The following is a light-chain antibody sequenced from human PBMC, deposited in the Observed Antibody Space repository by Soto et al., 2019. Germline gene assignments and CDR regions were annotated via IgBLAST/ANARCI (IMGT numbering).Light chain of an antibody. CDR3: SSYTSSSTRV. J-gene: IGLJ3*02. CDR1: SSDGGGYNY. CDR2: EVS. Sequence: QSALTQPASGSGSPGQSITISCTGTSSDGGGYNYVSWYQQHPGKAPKLMIYEVSNRPSGVSNRFSGSKSGNTASLTISGLQAEDEADYYCSSYTSSSTRVFGGGTKLTVL. V-gene: IGLV2-14*01.